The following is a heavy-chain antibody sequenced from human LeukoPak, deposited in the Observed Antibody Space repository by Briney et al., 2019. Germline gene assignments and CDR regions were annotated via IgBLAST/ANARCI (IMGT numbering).Heavy chain of an antibody. Sequence: SETLSLTCTVSGGSISSGSYYWSWIRQPAGKGLEWIGRIYTSRVTISVDTSKNQFSLKLSSVTAADTAVYYCAGVGGYYRVDYWGQGTLVTVSS. V-gene: IGHV4-61*02. D-gene: IGHD3-22*01. J-gene: IGHJ4*02. CDR3: AGVGGYYRVDY. CDR2: IY. CDR1: GGSISSGSYY.